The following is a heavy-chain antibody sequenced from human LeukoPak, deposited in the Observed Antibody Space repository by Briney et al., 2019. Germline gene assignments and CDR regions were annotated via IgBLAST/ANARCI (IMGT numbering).Heavy chain of an antibody. Sequence: PSQTLSLTCAVSGGSISSGGYSWSWIRQPPGKGLEWIGYIYHSGSTYYNPSLKSRVTISVDRSKNQFSLKLSSATAADTAVYYCARAVNWNYDAFDIWGQGTMVTVSS. CDR2: IYHSGST. CDR1: GGSISSGGYS. CDR3: ARAVNWNYDAFDI. D-gene: IGHD1-7*01. J-gene: IGHJ3*02. V-gene: IGHV4-30-2*01.